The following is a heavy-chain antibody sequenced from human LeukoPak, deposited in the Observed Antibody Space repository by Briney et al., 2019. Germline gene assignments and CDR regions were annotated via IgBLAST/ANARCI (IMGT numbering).Heavy chain of an antibody. CDR3: AKGEYVLRYFDWLSVCDY. CDR1: GFTFSDYG. CDR2: ISSTGGTT. D-gene: IGHD3-9*01. Sequence: PGGSLRLSCAASGFTFSDYGMSWVRQAPGKGLEWISSISSTGGTTYYADSVKGRLTISRDNSKNKVYLQMNSLRAEDTAVYYCAKGEYVLRYFDWLSVCDYWGQGTLVTVSS. V-gene: IGHV3-23*01. J-gene: IGHJ4*02.